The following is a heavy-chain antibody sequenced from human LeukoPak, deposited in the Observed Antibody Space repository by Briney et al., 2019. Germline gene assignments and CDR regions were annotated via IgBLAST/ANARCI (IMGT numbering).Heavy chain of an antibody. Sequence: SETLSLTCTVSGGSIRSYYWSWIRQPPGKGLEWIGYIYYSGSTNYNPSLKSRVTISVDTSKNQFSLKLSSVTAADTAVYYCARVRGPGTFDYWGQGTLVTVSS. CDR2: IYYSGST. D-gene: IGHD1-1*01. V-gene: IGHV4-59*01. CDR1: GGSIRSYY. CDR3: ARVRGPGTFDY. J-gene: IGHJ4*02.